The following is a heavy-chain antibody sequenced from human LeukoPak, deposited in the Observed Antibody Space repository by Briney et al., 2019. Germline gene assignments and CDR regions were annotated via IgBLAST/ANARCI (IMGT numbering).Heavy chain of an antibody. CDR3: ARGMIAARKGSWFDP. J-gene: IGHJ5*02. Sequence: GASVKVSCKASGYTFTSYGISWVRQAPGQGLEWMGWISASNGNTNYAQKLQGRVTMTTDTSTSTAYMEVRSLRSDDTAVYYCARGMIAARKGSWFDPWGQGTLVTVSS. CDR2: ISASNGNT. CDR1: GYTFTSYG. V-gene: IGHV1-18*01. D-gene: IGHD6-6*01.